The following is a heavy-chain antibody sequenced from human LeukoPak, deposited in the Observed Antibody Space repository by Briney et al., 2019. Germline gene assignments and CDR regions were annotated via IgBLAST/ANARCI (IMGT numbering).Heavy chain of an antibody. CDR1: GFTFSSYS. J-gene: IGHJ4*02. Sequence: GESLRLSCAASGFTFSSYSMNWVRQAPGKGLEWVSSISSSSRYIYYADSVKGLFTISRDNAKNSLYLQMNSLRAEDTAVYYCARAPAHYYDSSDHYYVGESYFDYWGQGTLVTVSS. D-gene: IGHD3-22*01. CDR2: ISSSSRYI. V-gene: IGHV3-21*01. CDR3: ARAPAHYYDSSDHYYVGESYFDY.